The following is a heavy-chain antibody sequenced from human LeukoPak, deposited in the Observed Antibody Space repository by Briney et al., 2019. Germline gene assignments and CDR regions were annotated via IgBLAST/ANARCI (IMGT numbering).Heavy chain of an antibody. CDR1: GFAVSSNY. V-gene: IGHV3-53*01. D-gene: IGHD3-22*01. CDR3: AGYDTSGYYLNY. J-gene: IGHJ4*02. CDR2: IYSDGNT. Sequence: GGSLRLSCAAAGFAVSSNYMTWVRKTPAKGLEWVSFIYSDGNTYYADSVKGRFTISRDSSKNTLFLQMNSLKAEDTAVYYCAGYDTSGYYLNYWGQGTLVTVSS.